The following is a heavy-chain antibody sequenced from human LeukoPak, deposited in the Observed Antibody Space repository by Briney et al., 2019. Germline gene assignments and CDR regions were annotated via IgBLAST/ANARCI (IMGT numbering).Heavy chain of an antibody. V-gene: IGHV3-11*04. Sequence: GGSLRLSCAASGFTFSDYYMSWIRQAPGKGLEWVSYIRSSGSTIYYADSVKGRFTISRDNAKNSLYLQMNSLRAEGTAVYYCARVDCSSTSCYEFDYWGQGTLVTVSS. CDR3: ARVDCSSTSCYEFDY. J-gene: IGHJ4*02. CDR2: IRSSGSTI. D-gene: IGHD2-2*01. CDR1: GFTFSDYY.